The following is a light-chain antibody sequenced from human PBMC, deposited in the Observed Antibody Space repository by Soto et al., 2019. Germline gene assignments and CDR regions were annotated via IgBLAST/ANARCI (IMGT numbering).Light chain of an antibody. Sequence: EIVLTQSPGTLSLSPGERATLSCRASQSVSNNYLAWYQQKPGQAPRLLIYGASNRATGIPARFSGSGSGTDFTLTISSLEPEDAAVYFCQQYGSSPITFGQGTRLEIK. CDR1: QSVSNNY. V-gene: IGKV3-20*01. CDR2: GAS. CDR3: QQYGSSPIT. J-gene: IGKJ5*01.